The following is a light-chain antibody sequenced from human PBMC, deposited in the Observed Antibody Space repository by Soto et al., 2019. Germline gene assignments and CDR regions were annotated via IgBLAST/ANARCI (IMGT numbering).Light chain of an antibody. CDR2: GAS. Sequence: EIVLTQSPGTLSLSPGERATLSCRASQSVSSRYLAWYQQKPGQAPRLLMYGASNRATGIPDRFSGSGSGTDFILTISRLEAEDFAVYFCQQYGSSPPFTFGQGTKVEIK. CDR1: QSVSSRY. J-gene: IGKJ2*01. CDR3: QQYGSSPPFT. V-gene: IGKV3-20*01.